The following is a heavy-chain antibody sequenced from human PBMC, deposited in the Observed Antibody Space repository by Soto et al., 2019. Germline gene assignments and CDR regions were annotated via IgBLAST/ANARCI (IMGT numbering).Heavy chain of an antibody. CDR2: MNPSGSST. CDR3: ARDRSGFHWFDA. D-gene: IGHD3-22*01. V-gene: IGHV1-46*01. CDR1: GYTFTSYG. Sequence: ASVKVSCKASGYTFTSYGISWVRQAPGQGLEWMAIMNPSGSSTSYPQKFQDRLTMTRDTSTSTVYMELRSLRSEDTAIYYCARDRSGFHWFDAWGQGTLVTVSS. J-gene: IGHJ5*02.